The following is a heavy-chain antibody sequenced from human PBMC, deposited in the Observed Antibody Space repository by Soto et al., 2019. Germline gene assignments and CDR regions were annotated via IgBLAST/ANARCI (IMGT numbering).Heavy chain of an antibody. Sequence: GGSLRLSCAASGFTFISYWMHWVRQAPGKGLVWVSRINSDGSSASYADSVKGRFTISRDNAKNTLYLQMNSLRAEDTAVYYCAARTYGLDVWGQGTTVTVSS. D-gene: IGHD6-6*01. J-gene: IGHJ6*02. CDR2: INSDGSSA. CDR3: AARTYGLDV. CDR1: GFTFISYW. V-gene: IGHV3-74*01.